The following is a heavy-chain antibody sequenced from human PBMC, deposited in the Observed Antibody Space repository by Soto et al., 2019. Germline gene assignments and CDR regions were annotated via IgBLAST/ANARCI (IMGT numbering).Heavy chain of an antibody. Sequence: ASVKVSCKASGYTFTSYDINWVRQATGQGHEWMGWMNPNSGNTGYAQKFQGRVTMTRNTSISTAYMELSSLRSEDTAVYYCARGEYYDILTGYEGAFDIWGQGTMVTVSS. J-gene: IGHJ3*02. D-gene: IGHD3-9*01. V-gene: IGHV1-8*01. CDR3: ARGEYYDILTGYEGAFDI. CDR1: GYTFTSYD. CDR2: MNPNSGNT.